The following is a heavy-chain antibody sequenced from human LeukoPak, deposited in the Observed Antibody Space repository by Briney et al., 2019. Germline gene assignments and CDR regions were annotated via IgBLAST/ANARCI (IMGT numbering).Heavy chain of an antibody. CDR1: GFTFSSYS. V-gene: IGHV3-23*01. CDR2: ISGSATST. D-gene: IGHD3-10*01. Sequence: TGGSLRLSCAASGFTFSSYSMTWVRQAPGKGLEWVSVISGSATSTYYADSVKGRFTISRDNSKNTLYLQVNNLRAGDTAVYYCARAAMVRGVDYFDYWGQGTLVTVSS. CDR3: ARAAMVRGVDYFDY. J-gene: IGHJ4*02.